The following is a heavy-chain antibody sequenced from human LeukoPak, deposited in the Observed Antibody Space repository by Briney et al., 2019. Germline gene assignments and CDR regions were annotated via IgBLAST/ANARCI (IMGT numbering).Heavy chain of an antibody. Sequence: SETLSLTCTVSGGSIISYYWSWIRQPAGKGLEWIGRIYSSESTSYNPSLKSRVIMSVDASKNQFSLRLSSVTAADTAVYYCARASDIAVAPDVHDAFDVWGQGTMVIVSS. CDR3: ARASDIAVAPDVHDAFDV. CDR2: IYSSEST. D-gene: IGHD2-2*01. J-gene: IGHJ3*01. CDR1: GGSIISYY. V-gene: IGHV4-4*07.